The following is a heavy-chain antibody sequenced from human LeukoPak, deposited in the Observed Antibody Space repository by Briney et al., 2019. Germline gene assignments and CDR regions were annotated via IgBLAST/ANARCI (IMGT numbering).Heavy chain of an antibody. D-gene: IGHD6-13*01. CDR1: GYTFSDYG. J-gene: IGHJ4*02. V-gene: IGHV1-18*01. CDR2: ISVHSGKT. CDR3: ARDATRFGSTWYYDY. Sequence: SVKVSCKASGYTFSDYGITWVQQAPGHGLEWMGWISVHSGKTDYAQKLQGRVTMTTDTSTSTAYMDLRSLRSDDTAVYYCARDATRFGSTWYYDYWGQGTLVTVSS.